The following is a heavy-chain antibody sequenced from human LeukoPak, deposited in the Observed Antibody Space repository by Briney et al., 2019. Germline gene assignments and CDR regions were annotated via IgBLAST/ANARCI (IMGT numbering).Heavy chain of an antibody. Sequence: PSETLSLTCAVYGGSFSGYYWSWIRQPPGKGLEWIGEINHSGSTNYNPFLKSRVTMSVDTSKNQFSLKLSSVTAADTAVYYCARSPNGYSWDWGQGTLVTVSS. J-gene: IGHJ4*02. CDR2: INHSGST. V-gene: IGHV4-34*01. CDR1: GGSFSGYY. CDR3: ARSPNGYSWD. D-gene: IGHD1-1*01.